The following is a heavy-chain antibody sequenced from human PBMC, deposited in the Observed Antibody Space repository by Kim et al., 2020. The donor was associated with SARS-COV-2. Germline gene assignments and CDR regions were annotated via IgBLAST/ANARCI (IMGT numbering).Heavy chain of an antibody. CDR3: ARGGSGSFDY. Sequence: GGSLRLSCAASGLTFSKYWMHWVRQAPGKVLVWVSHIASDGSTTTYSDSVKGRFTISRDNARNTLFLEMNSLRVEDTAVYYCARGGSGSFDYWGQGTLVTVSS. D-gene: IGHD3-10*01. CDR1: GLTFSKYW. CDR2: IASDGSTT. J-gene: IGHJ4*02. V-gene: IGHV3-74*01.